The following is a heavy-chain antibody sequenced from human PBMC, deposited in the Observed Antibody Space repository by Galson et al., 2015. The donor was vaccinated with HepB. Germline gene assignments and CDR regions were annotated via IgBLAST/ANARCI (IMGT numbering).Heavy chain of an antibody. V-gene: IGHV4-59*01. J-gene: IGHJ4*02. CDR3: ARVVDTAMDTFDY. CDR1: GGSISSYF. CDR2: ITYSGST. Sequence: ETLSLTCTVSGGSISSYFWGWIRQPPGKGLEWIAYITYSGSTNYNPSLKSRVTMSIDTSNNQFSLRLTSVTAADTAVYYCARVVDTAMDTFDYWGQGTLVTVSS. D-gene: IGHD5-18*01.